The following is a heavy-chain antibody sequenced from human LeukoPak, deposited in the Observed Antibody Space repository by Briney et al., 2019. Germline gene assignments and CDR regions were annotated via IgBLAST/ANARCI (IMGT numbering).Heavy chain of an antibody. Sequence: SETLSLTCTVSGGSMSSYYWSWIRQPAGKGLEWIGRIYTSGSTNYNPSLKSRVTMSVDTSKNQFSLKLSSVTAADTAVYYCATKHGYCSSTSCHDDAFDIWGQGTMVTVSS. V-gene: IGHV4-4*07. CDR1: GGSMSSYY. J-gene: IGHJ3*02. CDR2: IYTSGST. CDR3: ATKHGYCSSTSCHDDAFDI. D-gene: IGHD2-2*01.